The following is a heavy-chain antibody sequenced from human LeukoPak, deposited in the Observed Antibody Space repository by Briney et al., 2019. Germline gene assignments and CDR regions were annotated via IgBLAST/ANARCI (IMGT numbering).Heavy chain of an antibody. Sequence: SETLSLTCAVYGGSFSGYYWSWIRQPPGKGLEWIGEINHSGSTNYNPSLKSRVTISVDTSKNQFSLKLKAVTAADTAVYYCARVSTTAIDYWGQGTLVTVSS. D-gene: IGHD4-11*01. CDR2: INHSGST. CDR3: ARVSTTAIDY. CDR1: GGSFSGYY. J-gene: IGHJ4*02. V-gene: IGHV4-34*01.